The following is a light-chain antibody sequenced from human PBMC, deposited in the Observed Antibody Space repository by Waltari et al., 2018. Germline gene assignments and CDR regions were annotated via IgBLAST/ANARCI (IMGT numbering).Light chain of an antibody. J-gene: IGLJ3*02. CDR1: TSNIGSNL. CDR3: AAWDDSLNGHWV. CDR2: RSD. Sequence: QSVLTQPPSASGTPGQRVTISCSGSTSNIGSNLVNWYQQLPGKAPKLLFYRSDQRPSGFPGRFSGSKSGTSASLAISGPQSEDEADYYCAAWDDSLNGHWVFGGGTKVTVL. V-gene: IGLV1-44*01.